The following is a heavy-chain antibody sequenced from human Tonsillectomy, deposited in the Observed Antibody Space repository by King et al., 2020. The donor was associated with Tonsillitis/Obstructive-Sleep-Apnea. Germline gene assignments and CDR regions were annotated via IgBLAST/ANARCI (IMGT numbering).Heavy chain of an antibody. V-gene: IGHV3-21*01. CDR2: IRDSGDYI. CDR3: AREGLY. J-gene: IGHJ4*02. CDR1: RFSFGAYS. Sequence: QLVQSGGGPVKPGGSLRLSCAASRFSFGAYSMNWVRQAPGKGLEWVSTIRDSGDYIDYADSVKGRFTISRDNAKNSLYLQMNSLRAEDTAVYYCAREGLYWGQGPLVTVSS.